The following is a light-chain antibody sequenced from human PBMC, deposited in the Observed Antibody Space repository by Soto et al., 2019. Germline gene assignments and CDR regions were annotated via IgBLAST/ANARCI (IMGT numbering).Light chain of an antibody. Sequence: QSALTQPRSVSGSPGQSVTISCTGTSSDVGTYNYVSWYQHHPGKAPKLMIYDVSKRPSGVPPRFSGSKSGNTASLTISGLQTEAEADYYCCSYAGGYTNVFGTGTKVTVL. CDR3: CSYAGGYTNV. CDR2: DVS. J-gene: IGLJ1*01. CDR1: SSDVGTYNY. V-gene: IGLV2-11*01.